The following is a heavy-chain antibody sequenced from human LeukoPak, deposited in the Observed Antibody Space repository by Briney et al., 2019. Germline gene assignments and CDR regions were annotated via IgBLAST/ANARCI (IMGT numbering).Heavy chain of an antibody. CDR3: VKNFWSDKYSYYYMDV. Sequence: PGGSLRLSCAASGFNYSSYTMNWVRQAPGMGLEWLSYISASRDITYYADSVKGRFTISRDNAKNSLYLQMNSLRAEDTAVYYCVKNFWSDKYSYYYMDVWGKGTTVTVSS. CDR2: ISASRDIT. D-gene: IGHD3-3*01. J-gene: IGHJ6*03. CDR1: GFNYSSYT. V-gene: IGHV3-48*01.